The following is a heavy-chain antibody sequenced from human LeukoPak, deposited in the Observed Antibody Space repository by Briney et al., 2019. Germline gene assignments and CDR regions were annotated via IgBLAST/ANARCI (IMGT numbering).Heavy chain of an antibody. CDR2: ISYDGSNK. Sequence: PGGSLRLSCAASGFTFSSYAMHWVRQAPGKGLEWVAVISYDGSNKYYADSVKGRFTISRDNSKNTLYLQMNSLRAEDTAVYYCAKAEYCSSTSCYHPYGMDVWGQGTTVTVSS. V-gene: IGHV3-30-3*01. CDR3: AKAEYCSSTSCYHPYGMDV. D-gene: IGHD2-2*01. J-gene: IGHJ6*02. CDR1: GFTFSSYA.